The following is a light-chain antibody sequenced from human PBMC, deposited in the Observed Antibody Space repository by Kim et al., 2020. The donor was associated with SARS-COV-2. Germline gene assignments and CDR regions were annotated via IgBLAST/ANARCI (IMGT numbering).Light chain of an antibody. CDR1: SSHVGGYNF. Sequence: QSALTQPPSASGSPGQSVTISCTGTSSHVGGYNFVSWYQHHPHKAPKLMIYDVSNRPSGVPDRFSGSKSGNTASLTVSGLQAEDEADYYCSSYAAISSFVFGTGTKVTVL. J-gene: IGLJ1*01. CDR3: SSYAAISSFV. V-gene: IGLV2-8*01. CDR2: DVS.